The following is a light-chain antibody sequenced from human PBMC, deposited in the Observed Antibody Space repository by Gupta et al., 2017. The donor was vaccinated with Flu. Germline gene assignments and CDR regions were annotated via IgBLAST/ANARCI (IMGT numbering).Light chain of an antibody. CDR3: AAWDDSLNGSWV. Sequence: QSVLTQPPSASGTPGQRVTIPCSGSRSNIGSNTVNWYQQLPGTAPKLLIYSNNQRPSGVPDRFSGSKSGTSASLAISGLQSEDEADYYCAAWDDSLNGSWVFGGGTKLTVL. CDR2: SNN. CDR1: RSNIGSNT. V-gene: IGLV1-44*01. J-gene: IGLJ3*02.